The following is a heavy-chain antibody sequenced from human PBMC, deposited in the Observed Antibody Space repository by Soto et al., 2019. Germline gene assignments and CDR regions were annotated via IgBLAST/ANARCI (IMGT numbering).Heavy chain of an antibody. D-gene: IGHD1-1*01. CDR1: GDILSGYT. CDR2: IIPIIGAP. V-gene: IGHV1-69*08. Sequence: VELEQSGAEVKKPGSSVKVSCTTSGDILSGYTFSWVRQAPGQGLEWMGRIIPIIGAPFSTHKFQDRVAFTADISTNTVYMDLRSLTSEDTAVYYCARVSGTTEGTRGMDVWGKGTTVTVSS. CDR3: ARVSGTTEGTRGMDV. J-gene: IGHJ6*04.